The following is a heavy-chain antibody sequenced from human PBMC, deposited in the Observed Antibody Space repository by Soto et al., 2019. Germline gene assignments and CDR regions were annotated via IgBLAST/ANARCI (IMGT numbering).Heavy chain of an antibody. V-gene: IGHV1-69*13. J-gene: IGHJ4*02. D-gene: IGHD3-10*01. Sequence: ASVKVSCKASGGTFSSYAISWVRQTPGQGLEWMGGIIPIFGTANYAQKFQGRVTITADESTSTAYMELSSLRSEDTAVYYCARVDGSGLKDYWGQGTLVTVSS. CDR3: ARVDGSGLKDY. CDR2: IIPIFGTA. CDR1: GGTFSSYA.